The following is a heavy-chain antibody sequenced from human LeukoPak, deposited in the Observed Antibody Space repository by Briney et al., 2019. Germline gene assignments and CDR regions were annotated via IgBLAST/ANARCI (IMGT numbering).Heavy chain of an antibody. CDR2: ISGDGGST. D-gene: IGHD5-18*01. J-gene: IGHJ6*03. CDR1: GFTFGNYA. CDR3: AKSEAGYGYGKLYYYYYYMDV. Sequence: GGSLTLSCSVSGFTFGNYAIHWVRQAPGKGLGWVSLISGDGGSTYYADSVKGRFTISRDDSKNSLYLQMNSLRTEDTALYYCAKSEAGYGYGKLYYYYYYMDVWGTGTTVTVSS. V-gene: IGHV3-43*02.